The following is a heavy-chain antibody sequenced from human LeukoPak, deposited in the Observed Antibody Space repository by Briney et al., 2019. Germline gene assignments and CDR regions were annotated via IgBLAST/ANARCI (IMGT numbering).Heavy chain of an antibody. CDR3: ARVDRNYYYYYMDV. Sequence: SETLSLTCAVSGYSISSGYYWGWIRQPPGKGLEWIGSIYHSGSTYYNPSLKNRVTISVDTSKNQFSLKLSSVTAADTAVYYCARVDRNYYYYYMDVWGKGTTVTVSS. V-gene: IGHV4-38-2*01. J-gene: IGHJ6*03. CDR1: GYSISSGYY. CDR2: IYHSGST.